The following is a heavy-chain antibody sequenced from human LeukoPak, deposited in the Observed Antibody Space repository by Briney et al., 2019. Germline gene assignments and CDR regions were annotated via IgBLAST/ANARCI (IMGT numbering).Heavy chain of an antibody. Sequence: GGSLSLSCAASGLTFSIYAMTWVRQGPGKGLELISGISGRDNGTWYADSVKGRFTISRDNSKNTLYLQMNTLTGEDTAVYYCAKGFYHYFGSGSYTLDFWGQGTQVTVSS. CDR3: AKGFYHYFGSGSYTLDF. CDR2: ISGRDNGT. D-gene: IGHD3-10*01. V-gene: IGHV3-23*01. CDR1: GLTFSIYA. J-gene: IGHJ4*02.